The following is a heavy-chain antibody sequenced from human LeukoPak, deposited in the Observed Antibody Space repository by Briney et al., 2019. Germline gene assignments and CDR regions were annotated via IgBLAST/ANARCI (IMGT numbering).Heavy chain of an antibody. CDR1: GYTFTSYD. CDR3: SVSDIVVDENYYYYYMDV. D-gene: IGHD2-2*01. Sequence: ASVKVSCKASGYTFTSYDINWVRQATGQGLEWMGWMNPNSGNTGYAQKFQGRVTITADESTSTAYMELSSLRSEDTAVYYCSVSDIVVDENYYYYYMDVWGKGTTVTISS. V-gene: IGHV1-8*01. J-gene: IGHJ6*03. CDR2: MNPNSGNT.